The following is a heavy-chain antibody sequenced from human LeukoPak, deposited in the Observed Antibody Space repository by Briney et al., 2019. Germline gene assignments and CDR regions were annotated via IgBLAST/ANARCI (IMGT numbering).Heavy chain of an antibody. CDR2: ISSSSYI. J-gene: IGHJ5*02. Sequence: GGSLRLSCAASGFTFSSYSMNWVRQAPGKGLEWVSSISSSSYIYYADSVKGRFTISRDNSKNTLYLQMNSLRAEDTAVYYCAKGAYSSSWYWFDPWGQGTLVTVSS. V-gene: IGHV3-21*04. D-gene: IGHD6-13*01. CDR1: GFTFSSYS. CDR3: AKGAYSSSWYWFDP.